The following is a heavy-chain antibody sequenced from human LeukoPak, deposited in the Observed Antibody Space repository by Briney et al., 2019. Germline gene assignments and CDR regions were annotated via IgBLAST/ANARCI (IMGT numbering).Heavy chain of an antibody. CDR2: IYYSGST. CDR1: GGSISSSSYD. J-gene: IGHJ6*03. Sequence: SETLSLTCTVSGGSISSSSYDWGWIRQPPGKGLEWIGSIYYSGSTYYNPSLKSRVTISVDTSKNQFSLKLSSLTAADRPVYYCARLSPPGPYYMEVRGKGATVTVSS. V-gene: IGHV4-39*01. CDR3: ARLSPPGPYYMEV.